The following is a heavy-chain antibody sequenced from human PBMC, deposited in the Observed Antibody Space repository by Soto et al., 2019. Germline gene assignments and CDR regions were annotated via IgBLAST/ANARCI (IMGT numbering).Heavy chain of an antibody. J-gene: IGHJ6*02. Sequence: QVQLVESGGGVVQAGGSLGLSCTASGFTFSTYGMHWVRQAPGKGTEWVAVMSHDGSHKAFLDSVKGRFIISRDNSKTTLYLQMSSLRPDDTAVYYCARLPRSGWDHYYYGMDVWGQGTTVIVSS. CDR2: MSHDGSHK. CDR1: GFTFSTYG. CDR3: ARLPRSGWDHYYYGMDV. D-gene: IGHD6-19*01. V-gene: IGHV3-30*03.